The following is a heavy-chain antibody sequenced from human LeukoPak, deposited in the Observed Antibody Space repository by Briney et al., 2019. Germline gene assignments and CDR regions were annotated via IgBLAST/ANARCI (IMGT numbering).Heavy chain of an antibody. D-gene: IGHD2-21*01. J-gene: IGHJ4*02. CDR1: GFTFSSYA. CDR3: AKDLSLGLVADFDY. Sequence: GXXLRLSCAASGFTFSSYAMSWVRQAPGKGLEWVSAISGSGGSTYYADSVKGGFTISRDNSKNTLYLQMNSLRAEDTAVYYCAKDLSLGLVADFDYWGQGTLVTVSS. V-gene: IGHV3-23*01. CDR2: ISGSGGST.